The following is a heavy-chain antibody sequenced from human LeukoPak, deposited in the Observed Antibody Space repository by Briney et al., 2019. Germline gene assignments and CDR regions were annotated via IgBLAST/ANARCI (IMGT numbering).Heavy chain of an antibody. J-gene: IGHJ4*02. Sequence: SETLSLTCTVSGGSISSSSYYWGWIRQPPGKGLEWIGSIYYSGSTYYNPSLKSRVTISADTSKNQFSLKLSSVTAADTAVYYCARDGSRAAGTYNWGQGTLVTVSS. CDR3: ARDGSRAAGTYN. CDR1: GGSISSSSYY. D-gene: IGHD6-13*01. V-gene: IGHV4-39*07. CDR2: IYYSGST.